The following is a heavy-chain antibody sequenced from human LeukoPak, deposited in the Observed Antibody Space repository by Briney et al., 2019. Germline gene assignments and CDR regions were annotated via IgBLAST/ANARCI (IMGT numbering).Heavy chain of an antibody. CDR3: ARDQVGVAAAGTMDY. Sequence: PGGSLRLSCAASGFTFSSYSMNWVRQAPGKGLEWVSSISSSSSYIYYADSVKGRFTISRDNAKNSLYLQMNSLRAEDTAVYYCARDQVGVAAAGTMDYWGQGTLVTVSS. J-gene: IGHJ4*02. CDR1: GFTFSSYS. V-gene: IGHV3-21*01. CDR2: ISSSSSYI. D-gene: IGHD6-13*01.